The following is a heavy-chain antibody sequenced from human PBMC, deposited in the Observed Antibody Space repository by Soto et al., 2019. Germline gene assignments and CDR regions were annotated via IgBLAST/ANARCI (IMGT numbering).Heavy chain of an antibody. D-gene: IGHD1-1*01. V-gene: IGHV1-18*01. CDR3: ARGRYGDY. J-gene: IGHJ4*02. CDR2: ISAHNGNT. Sequence: QVHLVQSGAEVKKSGASVKVSCKGSGYDFTTYGITWVRQAPGQGLEWMAWISAHNGNTDYAQKLQDRVTVTRDTSTSTAYMELRSLRSDDTAVYYCARGRYGDYWGQGALVTVSS. CDR1: GYDFTTYG.